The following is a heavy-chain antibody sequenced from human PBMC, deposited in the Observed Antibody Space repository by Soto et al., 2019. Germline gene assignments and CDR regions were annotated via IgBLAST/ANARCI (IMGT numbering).Heavy chain of an antibody. CDR3: TSVLIVVVAASRFAGY. D-gene: IGHD3-22*01. J-gene: IGHJ4*02. Sequence: EVQLVESGGDLVKPGGSLRLSCAASGFSFDNAWMNWVRPAPGKGLEWVGRIKSKTYGETTDYAASVKGRFTISRDDSKNTLYLQMNSLKAEDTAVYYCTSVLIVVVAASRFAGYWGQGTLVTVSS. V-gene: IGHV3-15*07. CDR1: GFSFDNAW. CDR2: IKSKTYGETT.